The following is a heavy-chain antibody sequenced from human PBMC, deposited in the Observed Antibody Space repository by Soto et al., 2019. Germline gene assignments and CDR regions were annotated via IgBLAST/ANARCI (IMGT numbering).Heavy chain of an antibody. CDR3: ARLRAGIAAAGFDY. D-gene: IGHD6-13*01. CDR2: IDPSDSYT. Sequence: GESLKISFKGSGYSFTSYWIRWVRQMPGKGLEWMGKIDPSDSYTNYSPSFQGHVTISADKSISTAYLQWSSLKASDTAMYYCARLRAGIAAAGFDYRGQGTPVTVSS. CDR1: GYSFTSYW. J-gene: IGHJ4*02. V-gene: IGHV5-10-1*01.